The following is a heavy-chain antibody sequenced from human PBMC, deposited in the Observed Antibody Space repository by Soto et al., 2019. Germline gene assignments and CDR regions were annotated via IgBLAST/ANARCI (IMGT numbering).Heavy chain of an antibody. CDR3: ASGIGYSYGRYYFDY. Sequence: QLQLQESGPGLVKPSETLSLTCTVSGGSISSSSYYWGWIRQPPGKGLEWIGSIYYSGSTYYNPSLKSRVTISVYTSKNQFSLKLSSVTAADTAVYYCASGIGYSYGRYYFDYWGQGTLVTVSS. V-gene: IGHV4-39*01. CDR1: GGSISSSSYY. D-gene: IGHD5-18*01. J-gene: IGHJ4*02. CDR2: IYYSGST.